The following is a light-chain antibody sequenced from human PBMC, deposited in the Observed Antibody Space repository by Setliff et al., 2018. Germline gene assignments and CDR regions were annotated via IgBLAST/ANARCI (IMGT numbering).Light chain of an antibody. V-gene: IGLV2-14*03. CDR2: GVS. Sequence: QSVLTQPASVSGSPGQSITISCSGTSSDVGSYDLVSWYQQHPGKAPKLIIYGVSDRPSGVSSRFSGSKSGNTAYLTISGLQTEDEAEYYCNAYASDTTYVVGSGTKV. J-gene: IGLJ1*01. CDR3: NAYASDTTYV. CDR1: SSDVGSYDL.